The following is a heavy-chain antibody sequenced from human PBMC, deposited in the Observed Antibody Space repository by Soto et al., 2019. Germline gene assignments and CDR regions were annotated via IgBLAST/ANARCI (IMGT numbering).Heavy chain of an antibody. V-gene: IGHV1-18*01. D-gene: IGHD2-2*01. Sequence: ASVKVSCKASGYTFTSYGISWVRQAPGQGLEWMGWISAYNGNTNYAQKLQGRVTMTTDTSTSTAYMELRSLRSDDTAVYYCARAYCSSTSCYFFDYWGQGTLVTVSS. CDR3: ARAYCSSTSCYFFDY. CDR1: GYTFTSYG. CDR2: ISAYNGNT. J-gene: IGHJ4*02.